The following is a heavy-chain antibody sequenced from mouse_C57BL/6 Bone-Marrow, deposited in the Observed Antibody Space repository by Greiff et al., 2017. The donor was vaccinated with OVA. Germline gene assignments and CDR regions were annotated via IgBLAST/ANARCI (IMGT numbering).Heavy chain of an antibody. V-gene: IGHV5-4*01. J-gene: IGHJ4*01. D-gene: IGHD1-1*01. Sequence: EVHLVESGGGLVKPGGSLKLSCAASGFTFSSYAMSWVRQTPEKRLEWVATISDGGSYTYYPDNVKGRFTISRDNAKNNLYLQMSHLKSEDTAMYYCARDEPDYYGSSYGDYWGQGTSVTVSS. CDR3: ARDEPDYYGSSYGDY. CDR1: GFTFSSYA. CDR2: ISDGGSYT.